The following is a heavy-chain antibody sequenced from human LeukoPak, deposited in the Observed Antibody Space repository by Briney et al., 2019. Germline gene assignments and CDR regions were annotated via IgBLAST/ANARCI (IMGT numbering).Heavy chain of an antibody. J-gene: IGHJ4*02. D-gene: IGHD6-19*01. V-gene: IGHV4-39*07. CDR3: ARARREFGGWYYFDY. Sequence: SETLSPTCTVSGGSISSSNYYWGWIRQPPGKGLEWIGSIFYSGSTYYNPSLKSRVTISVDTSKNQFSLKLSSVTAADTAVYYCARARREFGGWYYFDYWGQGSLVTVSS. CDR2: IFYSGST. CDR1: GGSISSSNYY.